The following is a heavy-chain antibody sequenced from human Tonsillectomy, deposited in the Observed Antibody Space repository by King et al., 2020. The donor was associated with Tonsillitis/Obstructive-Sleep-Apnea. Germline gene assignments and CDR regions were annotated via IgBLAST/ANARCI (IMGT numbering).Heavy chain of an antibody. CDR2: IYPGDSDT. CDR3: ARRDSSGYRQDY. Sequence: VQLVESGAEVKKPGESLKLSCKSSGYSFTSHWIGWVRQMPGKGLEWMGSIYPGDSDTRYSPSFQGQVTISADKSITTAYLQWSSLKASDTAMYYCARRDSSGYRQDYWGQGTLVTVSS. J-gene: IGHJ4*02. CDR1: GYSFTSHW. D-gene: IGHD3-22*01. V-gene: IGHV5-51*01.